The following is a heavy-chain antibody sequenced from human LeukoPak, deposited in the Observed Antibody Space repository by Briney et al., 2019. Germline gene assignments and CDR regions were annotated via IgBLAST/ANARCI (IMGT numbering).Heavy chain of an antibody. J-gene: IGHJ4*02. CDR1: GFTFSSYG. V-gene: IGHV3-33*01. CDR2: IWYDGSNK. CDR3: ARDLYYYGSGSLDY. Sequence: GGSLRLSCAASGFTFSSYGMHWVRQAPGKGLEWVADIWYDGSNKYYADSVKGRFTISRDNSKNTLYLQMNSLRAEDTAVYYCARDLYYYGSGSLDYWGQGTLVTVSS. D-gene: IGHD3-10*01.